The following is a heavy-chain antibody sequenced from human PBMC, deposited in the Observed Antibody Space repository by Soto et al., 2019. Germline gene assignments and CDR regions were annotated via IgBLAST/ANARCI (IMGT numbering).Heavy chain of an antibody. D-gene: IGHD6-19*01. V-gene: IGHV1-3*01. CDR3: ATHLFGSGWSYFDY. J-gene: IGHJ4*02. CDR1: GYTFTSYA. Sequence: ASVKVSCKASGYTFTSYAMHWVRQAPGQRLEWMGWINAGNGNTKYSQKFQGRVTITRDTSASTAYMELSSLRSEDTAVYFCATHLFGSGWSYFDYWGQGTLVTVSS. CDR2: INAGNGNT.